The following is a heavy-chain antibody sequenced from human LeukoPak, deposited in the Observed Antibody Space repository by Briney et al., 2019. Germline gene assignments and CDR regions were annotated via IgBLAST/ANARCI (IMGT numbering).Heavy chain of an antibody. V-gene: IGHV4-30-4*01. D-gene: IGHD3-22*01. Sequence: PSQTLSLTCTVSGGSISSGDYYWSWIRQPPGKGLEWIGYIYYSGSTYYNPSLKSRVTISVDTSKNQFSLKLSSVTAADTAVYYCASASDRGGYDSSGPDAFDIWGQGTMVTVSS. J-gene: IGHJ3*02. CDR3: ASASDRGGYDSSGPDAFDI. CDR2: IYYSGST. CDR1: GGSISSGDYY.